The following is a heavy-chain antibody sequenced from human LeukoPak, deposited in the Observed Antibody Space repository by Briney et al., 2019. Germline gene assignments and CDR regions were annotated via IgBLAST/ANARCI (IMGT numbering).Heavy chain of an antibody. Sequence: ASVKVSCKASGYTFTGYYMHWVRQAPGQGLEWMGWINPNSGGTNYAQKFQGRVTMTRDTSISTAYMELRSLRSDDTAVYYCARHGSYHNTDAFDIWGQGTMVTVSS. CDR3: ARHGSYHNTDAFDI. V-gene: IGHV1-2*02. J-gene: IGHJ3*02. D-gene: IGHD1-26*01. CDR2: INPNSGGT. CDR1: GYTFTGYY.